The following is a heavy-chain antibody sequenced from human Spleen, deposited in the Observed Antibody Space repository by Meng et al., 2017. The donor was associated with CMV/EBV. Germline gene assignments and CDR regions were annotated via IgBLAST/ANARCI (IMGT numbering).Heavy chain of an antibody. CDR3: ARGGVWY. CDR2: ISYDGSNK. D-gene: IGHD3-16*01. V-gene: IGHV3-30-3*01. CDR1: GFTFSSYA. Sequence: GESLKISCAASGFTFSSYAMHWVRQAPGKGLEWVAVISYDGSNKYYADSVKGRFTTSRDNSKNTLYLQMNSLRAEDTAVYYCARGGVWYWGQGTLVTVSS. J-gene: IGHJ4*02.